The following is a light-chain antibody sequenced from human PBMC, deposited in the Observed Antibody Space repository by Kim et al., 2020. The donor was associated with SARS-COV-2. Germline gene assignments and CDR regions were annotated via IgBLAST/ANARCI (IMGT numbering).Light chain of an antibody. CDR2: DAS. J-gene: IGKJ4*01. CDR3: QQFDDMPLT. CDR1: QDISTN. V-gene: IGKV1-33*01. Sequence: ASVGDRVTFACQASQDISTNLNWYQQRPGKAPKVLISDASTLEVGVPSRFSGSGSGTEFTLTITSLQPEDVATYYCQQFDDMPLTFGGGTKVDIK.